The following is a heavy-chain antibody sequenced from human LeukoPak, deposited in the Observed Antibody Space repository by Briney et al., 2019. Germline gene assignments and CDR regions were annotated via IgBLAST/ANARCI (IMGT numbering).Heavy chain of an antibody. D-gene: IGHD3-3*01. CDR3: ARHQRSGYYTPPEGGYGMDV. Sequence: ASVKVSCKASGYTFTSYGISWVRQAPGQGLEWMGWISAYNGNTNYAQKLQGRVTMTTDTSTSTAYMELRSLRSDDTAVYYCARHQRSGYYTPPEGGYGMDVWGQGTTVTVSS. V-gene: IGHV1-18*01. J-gene: IGHJ6*02. CDR1: GYTFTSYG. CDR2: ISAYNGNT.